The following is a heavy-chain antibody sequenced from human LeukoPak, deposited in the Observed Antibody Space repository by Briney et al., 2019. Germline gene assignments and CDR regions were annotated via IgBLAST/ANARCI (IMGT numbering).Heavy chain of an antibody. CDR1: GFTFSNAW. V-gene: IGHV4-34*01. Sequence: GSLRLSCAASGFTFSNAWMSWIRQPPGKGLEWIGEINHSGSTNYNPSLKSRVTISVDTSKNQFSLKLSSVTAADTAVYYCARFHSSSWYGGYYFDYWGQGTLVTVSS. CDR2: INHSGST. CDR3: ARFHSSSWYGGYYFDY. J-gene: IGHJ4*02. D-gene: IGHD6-13*01.